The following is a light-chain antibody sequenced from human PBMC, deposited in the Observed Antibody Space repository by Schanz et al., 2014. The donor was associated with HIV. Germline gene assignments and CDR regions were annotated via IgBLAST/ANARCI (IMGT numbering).Light chain of an antibody. V-gene: IGLV7-43*01. Sequence: QAVVTQEPSLTVSLRGTVTLTCASSTGAVTSGDYPNWFQQEPGQTPRALIYSTTNKYSWTPARFSGSLLGGKAALTLSGVQPEDEADYYCLVYSGGSHWVFGGGTKLTVL. CDR1: TGAVTSGDY. J-gene: IGLJ3*02. CDR3: LVYSGGSHWV. CDR2: STT.